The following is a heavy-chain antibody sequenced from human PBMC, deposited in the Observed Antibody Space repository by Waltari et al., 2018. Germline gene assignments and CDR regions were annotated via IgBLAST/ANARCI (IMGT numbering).Heavy chain of an antibody. CDR3: VRERFDI. J-gene: IGHJ3*02. V-gene: IGHV3-30-3*01. Sequence: QVQLVESGGGVVQPGRSLRLSCAAPGFTFSKYPLHWVRQAPGKGLEWVAVISNDGSNKYYADSLKGRFTISRDNSKNMLYLQMSSLRAEDTAVYYCVRERFDIWGQGTMVTVSS. CDR2: ISNDGSNK. CDR1: GFTFSKYP. D-gene: IGHD3-10*01.